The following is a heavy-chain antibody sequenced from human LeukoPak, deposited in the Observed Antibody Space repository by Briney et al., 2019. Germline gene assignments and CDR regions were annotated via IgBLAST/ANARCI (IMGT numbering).Heavy chain of an antibody. J-gene: IGHJ4*02. CDR3: ARVEYYYDSSGYYKSYYFDY. CDR1: GGSISSSSYY. D-gene: IGHD3-22*01. Sequence: SETLSLTCTVSGGSISSSSYYWGWIRQPPGKGLEWIGTIYYSGATYYNPSLKSRVTISVDTSKNQFSLKLSSVTAADTAVYYCARVEYYYDSSGYYKSYYFDYWGQGTLVTVSS. V-gene: IGHV4-39*07. CDR2: IYYSGAT.